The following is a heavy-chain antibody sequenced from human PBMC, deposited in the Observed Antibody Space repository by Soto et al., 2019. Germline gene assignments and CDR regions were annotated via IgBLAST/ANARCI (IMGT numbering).Heavy chain of an antibody. Sequence: QVQLVQSGPEVKKPGASVKVSCKASGYTFSTYGISWVRQAPGQGLEWMGWISVYNSNTSYAQELQGRVIMTTDTSPSTAYMELRILKSDDTVVYYCTYFDIWSAGVEVWGQGTRVTVSS. V-gene: IGHV1-18*01. D-gene: IGHD3-3*01. CDR3: TYFDIWSAGVEV. J-gene: IGHJ6*02. CDR2: ISVYNSNT. CDR1: GYTFSTYG.